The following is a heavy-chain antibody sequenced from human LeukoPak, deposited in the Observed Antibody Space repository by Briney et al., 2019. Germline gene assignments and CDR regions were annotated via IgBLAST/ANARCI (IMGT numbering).Heavy chain of an antibody. CDR1: GGTFSSYG. V-gene: IGHV1-69*01. CDR3: ARGSGTITMVRGVFYGMDV. Sequence: ASVKVSCKASGGTFSSYGISWVRQAPGQGLEWMGGIIPIFGTPNYAQKFQGRVTITADESTSTAYMELSSLRSEDTAVYYCARGSGTITMVRGVFYGMDVWGQGTTVTVSS. D-gene: IGHD3-10*01. CDR2: IIPIFGTP. J-gene: IGHJ6*02.